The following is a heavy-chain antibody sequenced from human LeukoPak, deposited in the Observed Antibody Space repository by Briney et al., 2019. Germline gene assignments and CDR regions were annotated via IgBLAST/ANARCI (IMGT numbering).Heavy chain of an antibody. J-gene: IGHJ6*03. Sequence: GGSLRLSCAASGFTFDDYGMSWVRQAPGKGLEWVSGINWNGGSTGYADSVKGRFTISRDNAKNSLYLQMNSLRAEDTAVYYCSRYYYYYMDVWGKGTTVTISS. CDR3: SRYYYYYMDV. V-gene: IGHV3-20*04. CDR1: GFTFDDYG. CDR2: INWNGGST.